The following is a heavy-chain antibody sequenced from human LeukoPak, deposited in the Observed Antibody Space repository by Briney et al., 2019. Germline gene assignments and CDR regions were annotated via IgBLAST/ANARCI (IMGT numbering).Heavy chain of an antibody. CDR3: AKDTGKYYYYMDV. D-gene: IGHD1-14*01. CDR1: GFTFSSYG. J-gene: IGHJ6*03. CDR2: IWYDGINK. Sequence: PGGSLRLSCAASGFTFSSYGMHWVRQAPGKGLEGVAVIWYDGINKYYADSVKGRFTISRDNSKNTLYLQMNSLRAEDTAVYYCAKDTGKYYYYMDVWGKGTTVTVSS. V-gene: IGHV3-33*06.